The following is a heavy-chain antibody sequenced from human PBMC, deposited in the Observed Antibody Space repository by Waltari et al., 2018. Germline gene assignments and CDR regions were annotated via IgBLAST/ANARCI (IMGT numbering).Heavy chain of an antibody. CDR2: IYYSGSN. Sequence: QLQLQESGPGLVKPSETLSLTCTVSGGSISSSSYYWGWIRQPPGQGLEWIGSIYYSGSNFYNPSLKSRVTISVDTSKNQFALKLSSVTAADTAVYYCARGGDRAFDIWGQGTMVTVSS. J-gene: IGHJ3*02. D-gene: IGHD3-16*01. CDR1: GGSISSSSYY. V-gene: IGHV4-39*07. CDR3: ARGGDRAFDI.